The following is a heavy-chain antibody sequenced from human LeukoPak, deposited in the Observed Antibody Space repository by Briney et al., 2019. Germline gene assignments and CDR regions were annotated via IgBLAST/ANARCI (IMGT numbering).Heavy chain of an antibody. CDR3: AGAYCGGDCYSGRAFDI. D-gene: IGHD2-21*02. CDR2: VYHSGST. CDR1: GDSISIYY. V-gene: IGHV4-4*02. Sequence: SETLSLTCTVSGDSISIYYWSWVRQPPGKGLEWIGEVYHSGSTNYNPSLKSRVTISVDKSKNQFSLKLSSVTAADTAVYYCAGAYCGGDCYSGRAFDIWGQGTMVTVSS. J-gene: IGHJ3*02.